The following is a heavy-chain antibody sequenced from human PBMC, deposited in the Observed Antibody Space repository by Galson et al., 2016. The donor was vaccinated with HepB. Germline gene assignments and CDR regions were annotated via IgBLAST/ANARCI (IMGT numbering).Heavy chain of an antibody. V-gene: IGHV4-61*02. CDR2: FTGTS. Sequence: TLSLTCTVSGASISSDGYFWNWIRQPAGRGLEWIGRFTGTSNYNPSLRDRVTISFDTSKNQFSLTLSSVTAADTAVYYCARKVGRGRLDSWGQGILVTVSS. D-gene: IGHD1-26*01. J-gene: IGHJ5*01. CDR1: GASISSDGYF. CDR3: ARKVGRGRLDS.